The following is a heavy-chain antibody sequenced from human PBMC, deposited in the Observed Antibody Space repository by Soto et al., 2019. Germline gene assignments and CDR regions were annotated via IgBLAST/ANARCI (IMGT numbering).Heavy chain of an antibody. V-gene: IGHV5-10-1*01. Sequence: HWDSLKISCMGSGYSFTSYWISWVRQMPGKGLEWMGKIDPSNSYSDYSPSFQGHVTISADKSINIAYLQWNSLQASDTAIYYCARLTTYYHRVMDVWGQGTTVTVSS. D-gene: IGHD1-26*01. CDR2: IDPSNSYS. J-gene: IGHJ6*02. CDR3: ARLTTYYHRVMDV. CDR1: GYSFTSYW.